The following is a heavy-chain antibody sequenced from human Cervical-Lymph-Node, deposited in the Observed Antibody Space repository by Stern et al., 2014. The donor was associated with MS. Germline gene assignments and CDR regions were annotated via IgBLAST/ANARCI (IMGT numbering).Heavy chain of an antibody. Sequence: QVTLKESGPALVKPTQTLTLTCTFSGFSLSTSGLGVGWIRQPPGEALEWLAYIYWEDQKRYSPSLKSRLTITKATSKNQVVLTLTNVDPVDTATYYCAHRTAGPFDYWGQGTLVTVSS. CDR2: IYWEDQK. CDR1: GFSLSTSGLG. J-gene: IGHJ4*02. V-gene: IGHV2-5*02. CDR3: AHRTAGPFDY.